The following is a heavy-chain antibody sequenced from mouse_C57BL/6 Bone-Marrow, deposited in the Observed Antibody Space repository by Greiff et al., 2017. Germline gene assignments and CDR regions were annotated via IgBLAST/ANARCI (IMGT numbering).Heavy chain of an antibody. Sequence: QVQLQQSGAELARPGASVKLSCTASGYNFTSYGISWVKQRTGQGLEWIGEIYHRSGNTDYNEKFKGKATLTADKSSSTAYMEVRSLTSEDSAVYFDAGWGPNWEPYGGQGTLVTVSA. CDR2: IYHRSGNT. J-gene: IGHJ3*01. CDR3: AGWGPNWEPY. CDR1: GYNFTSYG. V-gene: IGHV1-81*01. D-gene: IGHD4-1*01.